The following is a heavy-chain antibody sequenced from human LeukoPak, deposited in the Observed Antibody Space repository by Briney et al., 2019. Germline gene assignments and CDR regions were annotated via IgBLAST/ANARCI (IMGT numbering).Heavy chain of an antibody. CDR3: AKHSSGWSFDY. CDR1: SASISSYY. V-gene: IGHV4-59*01. J-gene: IGHJ4*02. CDR2: IQNTGGT. Sequence: SETLSLTCTVSSASISSYYWGWIRQPPGKGLEWIGYIQNTGGTNYNPSLKSRVSISKDTSKNQFSLKVSSVTAADTAVYYCAKHSSGWSFDYWGQGTLVTVSS. D-gene: IGHD6-19*01.